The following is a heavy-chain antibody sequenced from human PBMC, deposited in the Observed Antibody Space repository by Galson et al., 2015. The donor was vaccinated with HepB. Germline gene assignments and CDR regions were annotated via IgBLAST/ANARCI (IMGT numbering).Heavy chain of an antibody. CDR1: GFTFSIYG. CDR3: AKPRRRGTFSDYESLPPSYFYCMDV. J-gene: IGHJ6*03. V-gene: IGHV3-30*18. CDR2: ISDDGTKK. D-gene: IGHD5-12*01. Sequence: SLRLSCAASGFTFSIYGMHWVRQAPGKGPEWVALISDDGTKKYYPDSVRGRFTISRDNSKNTLFLQMNSLRVEDTAVYYCAKPRRRGTFSDYESLPPSYFYCMDVWAKGTTVIVSS.